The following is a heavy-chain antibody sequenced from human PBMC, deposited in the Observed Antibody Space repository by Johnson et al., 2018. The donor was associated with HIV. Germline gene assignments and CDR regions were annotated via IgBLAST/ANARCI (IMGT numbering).Heavy chain of an antibody. CDR3: ARGRKELGAVDGLDTDAFDI. CDR1: GFTFSSHA. CDR2: ISFDGTSK. D-gene: IGHD3-10*01. J-gene: IGHJ3*02. V-gene: IGHV3-30*04. Sequence: QVQLVESGGGVVQPGRSLRLSCAASGFTFSSHAMHWVRQAPGKGLEWVAFISFDGTSKYYADSVKGRFTISRDNSKSTLYLQMNSLRPEDTAVYYCARGRKELGAVDGLDTDAFDIWGQGTVVTVSS.